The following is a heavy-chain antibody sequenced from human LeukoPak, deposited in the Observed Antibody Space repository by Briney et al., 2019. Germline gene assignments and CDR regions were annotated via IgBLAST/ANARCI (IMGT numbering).Heavy chain of an antibody. CDR3: AKDSAGYSYGLFDY. CDR1: GFRFSSHA. CDR2: VSYDGSTK. D-gene: IGHD5-18*01. Sequence: PGGSLRLSCDASGFRFSSHALHWVRQAPGKGLEWVAVVSYDGSTKYYADSVKGRLTISRDNAKNSLYLQMNSLRAEDTALYYCAKDSAGYSYGLFDYWGQGTLVTVSS. J-gene: IGHJ4*02. V-gene: IGHV3-30-3*01.